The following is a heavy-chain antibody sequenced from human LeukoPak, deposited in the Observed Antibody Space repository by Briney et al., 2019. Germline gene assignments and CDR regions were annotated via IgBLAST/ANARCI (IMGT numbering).Heavy chain of an antibody. V-gene: IGHV1-69*13. J-gene: IGHJ5*02. CDR1: GGTFSSYA. Sequence: SVKVSCKASGGTFSSYAISWVRQAPGQGLEWMGGIIPIFGTANYAQKFQGRVTITADESTSTAYMELSSLRSEDTAVYYCARYDCSSTSCWGGWFDPWGQGTLVTVSS. CDR3: ARYDCSSTSCWGGWFDP. D-gene: IGHD2-2*01. CDR2: IIPIFGTA.